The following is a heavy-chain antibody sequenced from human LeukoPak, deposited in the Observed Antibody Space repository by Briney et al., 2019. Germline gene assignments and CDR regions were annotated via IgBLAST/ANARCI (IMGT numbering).Heavy chain of an antibody. Sequence: PGRSLRLSCAASGFTFSSYGMHWVRQAPGKGLEWVAVISYDGNNKYYAESVKGRFTISRDNPKNTLYLQMNSLRAEDTAVYYCAKTLGYGSGFNAFDIWGQGTMVTVSS. CDR1: GFTFSSYG. D-gene: IGHD3-10*01. CDR2: ISYDGNNK. J-gene: IGHJ3*02. V-gene: IGHV3-30*18. CDR3: AKTLGYGSGFNAFDI.